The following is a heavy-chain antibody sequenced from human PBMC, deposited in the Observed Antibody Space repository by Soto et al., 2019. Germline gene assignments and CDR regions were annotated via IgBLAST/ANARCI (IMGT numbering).Heavy chain of an antibody. CDR2: IYYSGTT. Sequence: QLQLQESGPGLVKPSETLSLTCTVSGGSISSSSYYWGWIRQPPGKGLEWIGSIYYSGTTYYNRSRKSRVTITVDTSKNQFSLKLSSVTAADTAVYYCARHPVYRLYYFDYWGQGTLVTVSS. CDR1: GGSISSSSYY. CDR3: ARHPVYRLYYFDY. J-gene: IGHJ4*02. D-gene: IGHD3-16*02. V-gene: IGHV4-39*01.